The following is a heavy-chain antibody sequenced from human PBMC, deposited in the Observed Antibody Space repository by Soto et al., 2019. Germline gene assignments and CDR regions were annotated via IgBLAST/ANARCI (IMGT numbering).Heavy chain of an antibody. D-gene: IGHD6-13*01. CDR3: ARKMAAAIDAFDI. CDR2: ISSSSSYI. Sequence: EVQLVESGGGLVKPGGSLRLSCAASGFTFSSYSMNWVRQAPVKGLEWVSSISSSSSYIYYADSVKGRFTISRDNAKNSLYLQMNSLRAEDTAVYYCARKMAAAIDAFDIWGQGTMVTVSS. CDR1: GFTFSSYS. V-gene: IGHV3-21*01. J-gene: IGHJ3*02.